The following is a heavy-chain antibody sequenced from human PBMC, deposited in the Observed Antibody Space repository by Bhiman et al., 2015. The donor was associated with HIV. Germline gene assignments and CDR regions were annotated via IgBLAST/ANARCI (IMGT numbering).Heavy chain of an antibody. CDR1: GFTFGEYA. J-gene: IGHJ6*03. CDR2: ISWNSDKV. V-gene: IGHV3-9*01. D-gene: IGHD3-3*01. Sequence: VQLVESGGGVVQPGRSLRLSCAASGFTFGEYAMHWVRHTPGKGLEWVSGISWNSDKVAYADSVKDRFTISRDNAKSSLYLQMNSLRAEDTAVYYCARGGPRIFGVVMRSMDVWGKGTTVTVSS. CDR3: ARGGPRIFGVVMRSMDV.